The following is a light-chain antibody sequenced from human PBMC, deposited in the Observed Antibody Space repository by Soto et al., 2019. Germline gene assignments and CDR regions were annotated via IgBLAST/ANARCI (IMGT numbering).Light chain of an antibody. Sequence: QSALTQPASVSGSPGQSITISCTGTSSDVGSYNLVSWYQQHAGKAPKLMIYDGSKRPSGVSNSFSGSKSGNTASLTISGLQAEDEDDYYCCSYAGSSTVVFGGGTKLTVL. CDR3: CSYAGSSTVV. CDR2: DGS. V-gene: IGLV2-23*01. CDR1: SSDVGSYNL. J-gene: IGLJ2*01.